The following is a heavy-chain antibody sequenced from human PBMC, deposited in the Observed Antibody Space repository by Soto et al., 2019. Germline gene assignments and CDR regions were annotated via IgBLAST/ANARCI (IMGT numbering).Heavy chain of an antibody. J-gene: IGHJ5*02. CDR3: ASLYYYDSSGYYGPFVP. Sequence: QTGGSLRLSCAASGFTFSSYEMNWVRQAPGKGLEWVSYISSSGSTIYYADSVKGRFTISRDNAKNSLYLQMNSLRAEDTAVYYCASLYYYDSSGYYGPFVPWGQGTLVTVSS. V-gene: IGHV3-48*03. CDR1: GFTFSSYE. CDR2: ISSSGSTI. D-gene: IGHD3-22*01.